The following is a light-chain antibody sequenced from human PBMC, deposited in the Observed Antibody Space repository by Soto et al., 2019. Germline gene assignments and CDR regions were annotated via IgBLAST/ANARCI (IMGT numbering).Light chain of an antibody. CDR1: QSLLHSNGYNY. V-gene: IGKV2-28*01. J-gene: IGKJ5*01. Sequence: DIVMTQSPLSLPVTPGEPASISCRSSQSLLHSNGYNYLDWYLQKPGQSPQLLIYLGSNRASGVPDRFSGSGSGTDFTLKISRVEAEEVGVYYCTQALQTLITFGQGTRREIK. CDR3: TQALQTLIT. CDR2: LGS.